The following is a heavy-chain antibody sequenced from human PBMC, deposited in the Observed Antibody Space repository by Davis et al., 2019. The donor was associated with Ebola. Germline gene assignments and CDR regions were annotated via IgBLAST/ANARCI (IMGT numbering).Heavy chain of an antibody. CDR2: IDHSGRT. V-gene: IGHV4-34*01. CDR1: GGSFSGYY. D-gene: IGHD3-3*02. CDR3: ARVVGRIFGVVPSGYYMDV. Sequence: PSETLSLTCAVYGGSFSGYYWTWIRQPPGKGLEWIGEIDHSGRTTWNASLKSRVTISVDTSKNQFSLKLSSVTAADTAVYYCARVVGRIFGVVPSGYYMDVWGKGTTVTVSS. J-gene: IGHJ6*03.